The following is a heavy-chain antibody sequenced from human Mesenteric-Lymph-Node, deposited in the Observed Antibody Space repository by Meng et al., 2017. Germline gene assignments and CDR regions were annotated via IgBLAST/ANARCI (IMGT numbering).Heavy chain of an antibody. Sequence: GESLKISCAATGFTFSNYAMSWVRQAPGKGLEWVSSIFGSGDDTRYAESVTGRFTISRDTSKNTLYLQMNSLRAEDTAVYYCVGAKEWMQVWTYFDFWGQGTLVTVSS. J-gene: IGHJ4*02. V-gene: IGHV3-23*01. CDR1: GFTFSNYA. CDR3: VGAKEWMQVWTYFDF. CDR2: IFGSGDDT. D-gene: IGHD5-18*01.